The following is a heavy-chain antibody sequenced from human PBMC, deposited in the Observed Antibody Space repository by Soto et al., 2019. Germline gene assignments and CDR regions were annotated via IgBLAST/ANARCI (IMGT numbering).Heavy chain of an antibody. D-gene: IGHD3-3*01. CDR1: GGTFSSYA. CDR2: IIPIFGTA. Sequence: GASVKVSCKASGGTFSSYAISWVRQAPGQGLEWMGGIIPIFGTANYAQKFQGRVTITADESTSTAYMELSSLRSEDTAVYYCAREGSAGLELSGYYTGHFDYWGQGTLVTVSS. V-gene: IGHV1-69*13. J-gene: IGHJ4*02. CDR3: AREGSAGLELSGYYTGHFDY.